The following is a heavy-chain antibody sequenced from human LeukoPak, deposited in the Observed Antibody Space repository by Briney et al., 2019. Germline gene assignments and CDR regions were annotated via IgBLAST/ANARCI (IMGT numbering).Heavy chain of an antibody. J-gene: IGHJ3*02. V-gene: IGHV3-48*01. CDR3: ARGIRDYGDYYGAFDI. D-gene: IGHD4-17*01. CDR1: GFTFNTYT. CDR2: ISGSSGII. Sequence: GGSLRLSCAASGFTFNTYTMNWVRQAPGKGLEWVSYISGSSGIIDYADSVRGRFTISRDNAKNSLYLQMNSLRAEDTAVYYCARGIRDYGDYYGAFDIWGQGTMVTVSS.